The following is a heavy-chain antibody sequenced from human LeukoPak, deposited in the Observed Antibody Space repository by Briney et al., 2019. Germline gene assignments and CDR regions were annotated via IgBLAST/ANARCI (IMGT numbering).Heavy chain of an antibody. J-gene: IGHJ5*02. Sequence: PGGSLRLSCAASGFTFSSYSMHWVRQAPGKGLEWVASISASGGTTYYLDSVRGRFTISKDNSKNTLYLQMNSLRAEDTAIYSCARDIRGSGNYGWFDPWGQGTLVTVSS. V-gene: IGHV3-23*01. CDR2: ISASGGTT. D-gene: IGHD3-10*01. CDR1: GFTFSSYS. CDR3: ARDIRGSGNYGWFDP.